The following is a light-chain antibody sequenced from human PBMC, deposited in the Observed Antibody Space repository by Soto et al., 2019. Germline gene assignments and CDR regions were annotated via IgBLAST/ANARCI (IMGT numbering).Light chain of an antibody. CDR3: SSYGGSNNLV. V-gene: IGLV2-8*01. CDR1: SSDVGGYKF. Sequence: QSVLTQPPSAPGSPGQSVTISCTGTSSDVGGYKFVSWYQQHPGKAPKLIIYEVIKRPSGVPDRFSGSKSGNTASLTVSGLQAEDEGDYYCSSYGGSNNLVFGGGTQLTVL. CDR2: EVI. J-gene: IGLJ2*01.